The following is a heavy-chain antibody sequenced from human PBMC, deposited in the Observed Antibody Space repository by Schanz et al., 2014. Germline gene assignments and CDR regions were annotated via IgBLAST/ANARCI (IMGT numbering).Heavy chain of an antibody. CDR3: ARGGFGEVSYFDY. D-gene: IGHD3-10*01. CDR1: GFTFSSYA. J-gene: IGHJ4*02. CDR2: ISGSGGST. Sequence: EVQLLESGGGLVQPGGSLRLSCAASGFTFSSYAMSWVRQAPGKGLEWVSAISGSGGSTYYADSVEGRFTISRDNSKNTLYRQMNSLRPEDTAVYCCARGGFGEVSYFDYWGQGTLVTVSS. V-gene: IGHV3-23*01.